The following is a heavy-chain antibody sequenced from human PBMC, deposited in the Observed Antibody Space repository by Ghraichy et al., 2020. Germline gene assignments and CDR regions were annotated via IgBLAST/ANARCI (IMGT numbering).Heavy chain of an antibody. Sequence: SETLYLTCAVYGGSFSGYYWSWIRQPPGKGLEWIGEINHSGSTNYNPSLKSRVTISVDTSKNQFSLKLSSVTAADTAVYYCARRTGYSGSYEKPPSLDYWGQGTLVTVSS. CDR3: ARRTGYSGSYEKPPSLDY. V-gene: IGHV4-34*01. CDR2: INHSGST. J-gene: IGHJ4*02. CDR1: GGSFSGYY. D-gene: IGHD1-26*01.